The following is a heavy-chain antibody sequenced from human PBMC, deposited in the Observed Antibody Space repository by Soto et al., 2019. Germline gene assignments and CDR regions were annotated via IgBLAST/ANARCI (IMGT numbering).Heavy chain of an antibody. CDR3: TTLYYDFWSGYWLQDDAFDI. J-gene: IGHJ3*02. Sequence: GGSLRLSCAASGFTFSSYAMSWVRQAPGKGLEWVGRIKSKTDGGTTDYAAPVKGRFTISRDDSKNTLYLQMNSLKTEDTAVYYCTTLYYDFWSGYWLQDDAFDIWGQGTMVTVSS. CDR2: IKSKTDGGTT. V-gene: IGHV3-15*01. CDR1: GFTFSSYA. D-gene: IGHD3-3*01.